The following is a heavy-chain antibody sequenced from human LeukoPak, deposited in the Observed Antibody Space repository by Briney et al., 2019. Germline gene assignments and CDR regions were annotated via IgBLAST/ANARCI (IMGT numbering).Heavy chain of an antibody. CDR1: GFTFSTYA. J-gene: IGHJ4*02. V-gene: IGHV3-23*01. D-gene: IGHD2-21*02. CDR2: ISGSGDST. Sequence: PWGSLRLSCAASGFTFSTYAMSWVRQAPRKGLEWVSGISGSGDSTYYADSVKGRVTISRDKSKNTLYLQMNSLRAEDTAIYYCAKDGDLPVVVTEGFFDYWGQGSLVTVSA. CDR3: AKDGDLPVVVTEGFFDY.